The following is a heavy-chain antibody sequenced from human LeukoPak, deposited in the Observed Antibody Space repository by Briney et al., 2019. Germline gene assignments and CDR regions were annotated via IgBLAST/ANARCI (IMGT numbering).Heavy chain of an antibody. CDR1: GFTFSTNA. CDR3: AKDVGKWESLHFFDY. J-gene: IGHJ4*02. CDR2: ISGSGAST. D-gene: IGHD1-26*01. V-gene: IGHV3-23*01. Sequence: GGSLRLSCLTPGFTFSTNAMSWVRQAPGKGLEWISGISGSGASTYYADSVTGRFTISSDNSRNTLYLQMNSLRGDDTAVYYCAKDVGKWESLHFFDYWGQGTLVTVSS.